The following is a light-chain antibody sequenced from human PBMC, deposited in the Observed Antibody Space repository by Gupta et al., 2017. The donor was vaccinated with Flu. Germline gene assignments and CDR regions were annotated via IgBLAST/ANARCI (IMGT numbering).Light chain of an antibody. V-gene: IGKV1-5*03. J-gene: IGKJ1*01. CDR2: KAS. Sequence: GDRVTITCRASQSISSWLAWYQQKPGKAPKVLIFKASSLQGGVPSRFSGSGSGTEFTLTISSLQPDDFATYYCQQYNSYSWTFGQGTKVEIK. CDR1: QSISSW. CDR3: QQYNSYSWT.